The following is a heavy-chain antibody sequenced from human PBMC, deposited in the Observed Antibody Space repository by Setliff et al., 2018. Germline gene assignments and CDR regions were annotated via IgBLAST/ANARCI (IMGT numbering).Heavy chain of an antibody. CDR2: INPNSGGT. D-gene: IGHD1-26*01. V-gene: IGHV1-2*02. CDR1: GYTFTGYY. CDR3: ARERSGSCEGFDP. Sequence: GASVKVSCKASGYTFTGYYMHWVRQAPGQGLEWMGWINPNSGGTNYAQKFQGRVTMTRDTSISTAYMELSRLRSDDTAVYYCARERSGSCEGFDPWGQGTLVTVSS. J-gene: IGHJ5*02.